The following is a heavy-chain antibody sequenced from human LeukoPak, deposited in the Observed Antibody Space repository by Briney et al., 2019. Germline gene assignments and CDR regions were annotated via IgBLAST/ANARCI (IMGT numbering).Heavy chain of an antibody. CDR1: GGIFSSYA. Sequence: SVKVSCKASGGIFSSYAISWVRQAPGQGLEWMGRIIPILGIANYAQRFQGRVTITADKSTSTAYMELSSLRSEDTAVYYCASDMKGYYVWGSYRHDAFDIWGQGTMVTVSS. J-gene: IGHJ3*02. CDR2: IIPILGIA. D-gene: IGHD3-16*02. V-gene: IGHV1-69*04. CDR3: ASDMKGYYVWGSYRHDAFDI.